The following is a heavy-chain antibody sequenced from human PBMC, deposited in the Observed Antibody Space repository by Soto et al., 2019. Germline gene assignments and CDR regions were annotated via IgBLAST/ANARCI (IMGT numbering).Heavy chain of an antibody. Sequence: QVQLVQSGAEVKKPGSSVKVSCRASGGTLNKHAITWVRRAPGLGLEWLGGIIPMFGIPNYPQKFQGRVTITADDSTNRSLMELKSLTSDDTAVYYCARGGMSGWLKGAYAVWGQGTMFTFSS. J-gene: IGHJ3*01. CDR1: GGTLNKHA. V-gene: IGHV1-69*01. CDR2: IIPMFGIP. CDR3: ARGGMSGWLKGAYAV. D-gene: IGHD6-19*01.